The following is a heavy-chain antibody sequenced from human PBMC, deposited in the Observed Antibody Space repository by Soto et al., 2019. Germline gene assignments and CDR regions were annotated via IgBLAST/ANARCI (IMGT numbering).Heavy chain of an antibody. CDR3: ARSLWFGELH. CDR1: GFSLSTTGVG. Sequence: QITLKESGPTLVKPTQTLTLTCSFSGFSLSTTGVGVGWIRQSPGKALEWLAIIYWDNDTRYSPSLKSRVTITQDTTKNQVALTVTNMDPVDTGTYYCARSLWFGELHWGQGALVTVSS. CDR2: IYWDNDT. J-gene: IGHJ4*02. V-gene: IGHV2-5*02. D-gene: IGHD3-10*01.